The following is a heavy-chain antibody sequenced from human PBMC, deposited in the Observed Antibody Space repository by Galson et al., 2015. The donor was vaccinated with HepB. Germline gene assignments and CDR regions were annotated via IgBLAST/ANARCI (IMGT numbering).Heavy chain of an antibody. D-gene: IGHD3-10*01. CDR2: IKSKTDGGTT. CDR1: GFTFSNAW. V-gene: IGHV3-15*01. Sequence: SLRLSCAASGFTFSNAWMSWVRQAPGKGLEWVGRIKSKTDGGTTDYAAPVKGRFTISRDDSKNTLYLQMNSLKTEDTAVYYCTTRTYSSGNEYVGRGVDVWGQGTTVTVSS. CDR3: TTRTYSSGNEYVGRGVDV. J-gene: IGHJ6*02.